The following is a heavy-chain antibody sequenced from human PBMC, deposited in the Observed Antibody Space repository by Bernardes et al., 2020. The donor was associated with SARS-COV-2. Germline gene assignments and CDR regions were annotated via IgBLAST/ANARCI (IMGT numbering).Heavy chain of an antibody. CDR3: AAGYFDILTGYPYSFDS. J-gene: IGHJ4*02. V-gene: IGHV1-58*01. D-gene: IGHD3-9*01. CDR2: IVVGGGTT. CDR1: GFTFSSSA. Sequence: SVKVSCKASGFTFSSSAVQWVRQSRGQRLEWIGWIVVGGGTTNYAQKFQERVTFTRDMSTGTTYMELSSLRSEDSAVYYCAAGYFDILTGYPYSFDSWGQGTLVTVSS.